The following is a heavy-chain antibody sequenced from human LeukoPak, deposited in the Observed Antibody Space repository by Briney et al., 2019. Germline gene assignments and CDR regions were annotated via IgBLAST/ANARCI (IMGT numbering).Heavy chain of an antibody. Sequence: SETLSLTCAVYGGSFSGYYWSWIRQPPGRGLEWIGEINHSGSTNYNPSLKSRVTISVDTSKNQFSLKLSSVTAADTAVYYCSLYIVPAAIDAFDIWGQGTMVTVSS. V-gene: IGHV4-34*01. D-gene: IGHD2-2*02. CDR1: GGSFSGYY. CDR3: SLYIVPAAIDAFDI. J-gene: IGHJ3*02. CDR2: INHSGST.